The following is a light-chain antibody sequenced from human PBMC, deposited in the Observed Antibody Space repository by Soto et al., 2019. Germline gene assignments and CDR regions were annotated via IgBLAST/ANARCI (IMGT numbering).Light chain of an antibody. CDR3: QQYNNWPYT. J-gene: IGKJ2*01. CDR1: QHVSRN. Sequence: EIVMTQSPGTLSVSPGERATLSCRASQHVSRNFAWYRQNPGQAAQLLIYGVSTRATGIPARFSGSGSGTEFTLTISSLQSEDFAVYYCQQYNNWPYTFGQGTKLEIK. CDR2: GVS. V-gene: IGKV3-15*01.